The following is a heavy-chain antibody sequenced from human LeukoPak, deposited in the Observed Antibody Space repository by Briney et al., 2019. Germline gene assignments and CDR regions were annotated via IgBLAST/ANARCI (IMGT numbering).Heavy chain of an antibody. J-gene: IGHJ6*03. CDR2: IYYSGST. D-gene: IGHD3-16*01. CDR1: GGSISSSSYY. V-gene: IGHV4-39*07. Sequence: SETLSLTCTVSGGSISSSSYYWGWIRQPPGKGLEWIGSIYYSGSTYYNPSLKSRVTISVDTSKNQFSLKLSSVTAADTAVYYCARARRGDYYYYYMDVWGKGTTVTVSS. CDR3: ARARRGDYYYYYMDV.